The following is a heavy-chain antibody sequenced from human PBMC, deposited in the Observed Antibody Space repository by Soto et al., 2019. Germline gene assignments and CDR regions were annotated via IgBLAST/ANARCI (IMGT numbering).Heavy chain of an antibody. CDR3: ARLMTTVTSDAFDI. J-gene: IGHJ3*02. Sequence: GASVKVSCKASGYTFTSYDINWVRQATGQGLEWMGWMNPNSGNTGYAQKFQGRVTMTRNTSISTAYMELSSLRSEDTAVYYCARLMTTVTSDAFDIWGQGTMVTVSS. CDR1: GYTFTSYD. CDR2: MNPNSGNT. V-gene: IGHV1-8*01. D-gene: IGHD4-17*01.